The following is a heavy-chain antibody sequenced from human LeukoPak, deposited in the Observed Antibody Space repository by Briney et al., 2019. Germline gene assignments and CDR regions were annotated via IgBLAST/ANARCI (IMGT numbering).Heavy chain of an antibody. CDR2: IYHSGST. J-gene: IGHJ3*02. D-gene: IGHD1-14*01. CDR1: GGSISSGGYY. CDR3: ARDKPPAYAFDI. Sequence: PSQTLSLTCTVSGGSISSGGYYWSWIRQPPGKGLEWIGYIYHSGSTYYNPSLKSRVTISVDRSKNQFSLKLSSVTAADTAVYYCARDKPPAYAFDIWGQGTMVTVAS. V-gene: IGHV4-30-2*01.